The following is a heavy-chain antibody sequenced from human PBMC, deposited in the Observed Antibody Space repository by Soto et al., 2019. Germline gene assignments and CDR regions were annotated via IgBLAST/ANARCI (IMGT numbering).Heavy chain of an antibody. J-gene: IGHJ6*02. D-gene: IGHD2-21*02. CDR3: ASGYCGGDCYPGMDYYYGMDV. CDR2: IKQDGSEK. CDR1: GFTFSSYW. Sequence: QAGGSLRLSCAASGFTFSSYWMSWVRQAPGKGLEWVANIKQDGSEKYYVDSVKGRFTISRDNAKNSLYLQMNSLRAEDTAVYYCASGYCGGDCYPGMDYYYGMDVWGQGTTVTVSS. V-gene: IGHV3-7*01.